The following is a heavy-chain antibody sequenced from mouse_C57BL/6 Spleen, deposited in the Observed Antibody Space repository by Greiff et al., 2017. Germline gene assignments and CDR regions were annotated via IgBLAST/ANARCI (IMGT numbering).Heavy chain of an antibody. CDR1: GYSFTSGYY. J-gene: IGHJ4*01. D-gene: IGHD2-4*01. Sequence: EVQLVESGPGLVKPSQSLSLTCSVTGYSFTSGYYWNWIRQFPGNKLEWMGYISYDGSNNYNPSLKNRISITRDTSKNRFFLKLNSVTTEDTATYYCARVVYYDYDGYAMEYWGQGTSVTVSA. V-gene: IGHV3-6*01. CDR2: ISYDGSN. CDR3: ARVVYYDYDGYAMEY.